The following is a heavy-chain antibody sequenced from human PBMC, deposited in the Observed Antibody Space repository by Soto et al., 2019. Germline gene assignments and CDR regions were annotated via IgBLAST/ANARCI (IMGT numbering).Heavy chain of an antibody. Sequence: PGGSLRLSCAASGFTFSGYEMNWVRQAPGKGLEWISHISTIDDTIYYADSVKGRFTISSDNAKNLLYLQMNSLRAEDTAVYYCARSSGSYRPFDSWGQGTLVTVSS. V-gene: IGHV3-48*03. CDR2: ISTIDDTI. CDR3: ARSSGSYRPFDS. J-gene: IGHJ4*02. CDR1: GFTFSGYE. D-gene: IGHD3-22*01.